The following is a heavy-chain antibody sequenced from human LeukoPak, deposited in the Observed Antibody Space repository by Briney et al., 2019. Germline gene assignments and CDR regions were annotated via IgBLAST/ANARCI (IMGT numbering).Heavy chain of an antibody. CDR1: SDSINNYK. CDR2: ISYTGST. V-gene: IGHV4-59*01. CDR3: ARVGRGDHTWGSYSFDY. D-gene: IGHD3-16*01. Sequence: SETLSLTWTVASDSINNYKWSWIRQPPGKGLEWIGYISYTGSTKYNPSLKSRVTISVDTSNNQFSLKLSSVTTADTAVYYCARVGRGDHTWGSYSFDYWGQGTLVTVSS. J-gene: IGHJ4*02.